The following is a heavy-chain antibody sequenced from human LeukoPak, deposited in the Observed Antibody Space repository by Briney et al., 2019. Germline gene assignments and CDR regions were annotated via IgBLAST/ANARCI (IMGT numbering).Heavy chain of an antibody. CDR2: ITSSSTYI. J-gene: IGHJ4*02. D-gene: IGHD6-13*01. CDR3: ARGAPGNGYFDY. Sequence: GGSLRLSCAASGFTFSSYSMIWVRQAPGKGLEWVSSITSSSTYIYYADSLKGRFTISRDNAKNSLYLQMNSLTAEDTAVYYCARGAPGNGYFDYWGQGTLVTVSS. CDR1: GFTFSSYS. V-gene: IGHV3-21*01.